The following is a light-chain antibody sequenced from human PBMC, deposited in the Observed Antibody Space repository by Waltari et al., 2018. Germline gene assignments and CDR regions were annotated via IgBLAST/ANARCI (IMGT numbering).Light chain of an antibody. V-gene: IGKV3-11*01. CDR1: QSVGSY. J-gene: IGKJ2*01. Sequence: EIVLTQSPATLSLSPGERATLSCRTSQSVGSYLVWYQQKPGQAPRLLIYDASARATGVPDRFSGSGSETDFTLTISNLEPEDFAVYYCQQRSNWPPYTFGQGTKVEIK. CDR2: DAS. CDR3: QQRSNWPPYT.